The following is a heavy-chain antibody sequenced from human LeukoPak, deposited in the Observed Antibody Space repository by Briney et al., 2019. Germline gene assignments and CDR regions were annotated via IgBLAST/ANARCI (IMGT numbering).Heavy chain of an antibody. J-gene: IGHJ4*02. Sequence: ASVKVSCKASGYTFTGYYIHWVRQAPGQGLEWMGWINPNSGGTNYAQKFQGRVPMTRDTSISTAYMELSRLRSDDTAVYYCARGSQDTMVRGARYYFDYWGQGTLVTVSS. CDR3: ARGSQDTMVRGARYYFDY. CDR2: INPNSGGT. V-gene: IGHV1-2*02. D-gene: IGHD3-10*01. CDR1: GYTFTGYY.